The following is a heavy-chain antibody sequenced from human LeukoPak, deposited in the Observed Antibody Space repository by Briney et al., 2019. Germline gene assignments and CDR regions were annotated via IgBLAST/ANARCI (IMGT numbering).Heavy chain of an antibody. CDR3: ARGEVQVTTYSDY. V-gene: IGHV1-2*02. CDR1: GYTFTGYY. Sequence: ASVKVSCKASGYTFTGYYMHWVRQAPGQGLEWVGWINPNSGGTIYAQKFQGRVTMTRDTSISTAYMELSRLRSDDTAVYYCARGEVQVTTYSDYWGQGTLVTVSS. J-gene: IGHJ4*02. CDR2: INPNSGGT. D-gene: IGHD4-17*01.